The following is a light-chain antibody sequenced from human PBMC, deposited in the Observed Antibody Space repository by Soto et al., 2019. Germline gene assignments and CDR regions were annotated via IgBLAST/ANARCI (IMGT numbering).Light chain of an antibody. CDR3: QQYGSSPFT. J-gene: IGKJ3*01. Sequence: EIVLTQSPGTLSLSPGERATLSCRASQSVSSSYLAWYQQKPGQAPRLLIYGASSRATVMPDRFSGSGSGTDCTLTISRLEPEDFAVYYCQQYGSSPFTFGPGTKVDIK. CDR2: GAS. CDR1: QSVSSSY. V-gene: IGKV3-20*01.